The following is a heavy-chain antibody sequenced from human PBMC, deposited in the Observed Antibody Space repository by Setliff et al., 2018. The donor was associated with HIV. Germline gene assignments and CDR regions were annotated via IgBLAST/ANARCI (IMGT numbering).Heavy chain of an antibody. Sequence: ASVKVSCKVSGYTLTELSIHWVRQAPGKGLEWMGGFDPEYDKAFYAQKFQGRVTMSEDTSTDTAYMELTSLRSDDTAVYYCATRAYDSSGYLRSRVSGAAFDIWGQGTMVTVSS. CDR1: GYTLTELS. J-gene: IGHJ3*02. CDR3: ATRAYDSSGYLRSRVSGAAFDI. D-gene: IGHD3-22*01. V-gene: IGHV1-24*01. CDR2: FDPEYDKA.